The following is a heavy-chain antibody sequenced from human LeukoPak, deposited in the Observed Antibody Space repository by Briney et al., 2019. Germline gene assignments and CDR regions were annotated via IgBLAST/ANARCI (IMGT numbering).Heavy chain of an antibody. CDR3: ATSLYGSGSYYKGGFDY. V-gene: IGHV4-59*12. D-gene: IGHD3-10*01. Sequence: PSETLSLTCTVSGGSISSYYWSWIRQPPGKGLEWIGYIYYSGSTNYNPSLKGRVTISVDTSKNQFSLKLSSVTAADTAVYYCATSLYGSGSYYKGGFDYWGQGTLVTVSS. CDR2: IYYSGST. CDR1: GGSISSYY. J-gene: IGHJ4*02.